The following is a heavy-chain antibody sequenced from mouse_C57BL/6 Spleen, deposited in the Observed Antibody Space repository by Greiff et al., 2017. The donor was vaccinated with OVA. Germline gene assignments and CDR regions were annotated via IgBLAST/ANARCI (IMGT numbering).Heavy chain of an antibody. Sequence: VQLVESGPGLVAPSQSLSITCTVSGFSLTSYGVDWVRQPPGKGVEWLGVIWGGGSTNYNSALKSRLSISKDNSNSQFFLKMNRLQTDDTAMYYCAKQGGYYCNYWYFDVWGTGTTVTVSS. CDR1: GFSLTSYG. D-gene: IGHD2-1*01. V-gene: IGHV2-9*01. J-gene: IGHJ1*03. CDR2: IWGGGST. CDR3: AKQGGYYCNYWYFDV.